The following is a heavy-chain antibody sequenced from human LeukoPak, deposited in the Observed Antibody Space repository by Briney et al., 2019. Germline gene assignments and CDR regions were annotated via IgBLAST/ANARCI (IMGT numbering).Heavy chain of an antibody. CDR2: IYQSGST. CDR3: ARAYSGYDGIFDY. D-gene: IGHD5-12*01. Sequence: SETLSLTCSVSGYSISSGYYWGWIRQPPGKGLEWIGSIYQSGSTYHNPSLKSRVTISVDTSKNQYSLMLSSVTAADTAVYYCARAYSGYDGIFDYWRQGTLVTVSS. J-gene: IGHJ4*02. CDR1: GYSISSGYY. V-gene: IGHV4-38-2*02.